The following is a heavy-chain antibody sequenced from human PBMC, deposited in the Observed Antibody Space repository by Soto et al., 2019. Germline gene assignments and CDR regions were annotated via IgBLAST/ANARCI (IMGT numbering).Heavy chain of an antibody. Sequence: EVQLVESGGGLVQPGGSLRLSCAASGFTFSSYSMNWVRQAPGKGLEWLSYISGGSTTIYYADSVKGRFTISRDNAKNPLHQQLKTVRAEDTAVYYCARESHTSTSWFDPWGQGTLVTVSS. V-gene: IGHV3-48*01. D-gene: IGHD2-2*01. J-gene: IGHJ5*02. CDR1: GFTFSSYS. CDR3: ARESHTSTSWFDP. CDR2: ISGGSTTI.